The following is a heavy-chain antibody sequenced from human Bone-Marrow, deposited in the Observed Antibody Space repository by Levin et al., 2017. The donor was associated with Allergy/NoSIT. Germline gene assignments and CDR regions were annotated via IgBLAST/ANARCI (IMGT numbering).Heavy chain of an antibody. Sequence: GGSLRLSCAASGLTFSKAWMSWVRQAPGRGLEWVGRIRGQTDGGTTEYAAPVKGRFNISRDDSKNTLYLQMNSLKTEDTAVYYCTTDGRSDYWGQGTLVTVSS. J-gene: IGHJ4*02. CDR2: IRGQTDGGTT. V-gene: IGHV3-15*01. CDR1: GLTFSKAW. D-gene: IGHD1-14*01. CDR3: TTDGRSDY.